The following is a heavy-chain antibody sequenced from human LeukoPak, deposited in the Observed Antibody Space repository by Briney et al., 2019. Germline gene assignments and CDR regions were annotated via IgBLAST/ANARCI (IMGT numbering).Heavy chain of an antibody. V-gene: IGHV4-39*07. D-gene: IGHD3-10*01. Sequence: SETLSLTCTVSGGSISSSSYYWGRIRQPPGKGLEWIASIYYSGSTYYSPSLKSRVTISVDTPKNQFSLKLSSVTAADTAVYYCARDLNVVRGVVDYWGQGTLVTVSS. CDR1: GGSISSSSYY. J-gene: IGHJ4*02. CDR2: IYYSGST. CDR3: ARDLNVVRGVVDY.